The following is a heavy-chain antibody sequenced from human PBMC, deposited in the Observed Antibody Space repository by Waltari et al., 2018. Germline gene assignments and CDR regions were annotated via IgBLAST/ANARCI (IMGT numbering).Heavy chain of an antibody. Sequence: QVHLQQWGAGLLTPSEPLSPTCGVYGGPLSGHYWSWIRQSPERGLEWIGEVSHSGNTTYNPSLSGRATISVDTSRSQVSLKLHSVTAADTAVYYCAKTLLLSLYALDVWGQGTTVIVSS. CDR2: VSHSGNT. D-gene: IGHD1-26*01. J-gene: IGHJ6*01. CDR1: GGPLSGHY. V-gene: IGHV4-34*02. CDR3: AKTLLLSLYALDV.